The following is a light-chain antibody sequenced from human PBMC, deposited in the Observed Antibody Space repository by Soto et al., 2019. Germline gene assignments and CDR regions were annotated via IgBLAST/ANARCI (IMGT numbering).Light chain of an antibody. J-gene: IGKJ1*01. CDR1: QTIRRW. CDR2: DAS. CDR3: QHYNSDPWT. V-gene: IGKV1-5*01. Sequence: DIEMTQSPSALSASVGDRLTITCRASQTIRRWLAWYQQRPGKAPKVLIYDASTLESGVPARFSGSGSETEFNLTISSLQPEDSATYYCQHYNSDPWTFGQGTKVDI.